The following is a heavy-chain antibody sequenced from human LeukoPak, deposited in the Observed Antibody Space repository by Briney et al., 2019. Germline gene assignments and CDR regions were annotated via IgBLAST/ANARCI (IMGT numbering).Heavy chain of an antibody. CDR2: IYPSGST. J-gene: IGHJ4*02. Sequence: TSETLSLTCTVSGGSISSYCWSWVRQPPGKGLEWIGYIYPSGSTDYNPSLRSRVTMSVGTSKSQLSMELRYLTAADTAMYYCATSYDSKTAPYDVWGQGILDTVSS. CDR1: GGSISSYC. CDR3: ATSYDSKTAPYDV. D-gene: IGHD3-3*01. V-gene: IGHV4-4*09.